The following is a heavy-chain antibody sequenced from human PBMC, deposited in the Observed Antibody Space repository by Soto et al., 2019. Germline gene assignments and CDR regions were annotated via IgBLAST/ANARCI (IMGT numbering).Heavy chain of an antibody. CDR3: ARATDSSSGWYVGWFDP. V-gene: IGHV1-18*01. D-gene: IGHD6-19*01. Sequence: ASVKVSCKASGYTFTSYGISWVRQAPGQGLEWMGWISAYNGNTNYAQKLQGRVTMTTDTSTSTAYMELRSLRSDDTAVYYCARATDSSSGWYVGWFDPWGQGTLVTGSS. CDR2: ISAYNGNT. CDR1: GYTFTSYG. J-gene: IGHJ5*02.